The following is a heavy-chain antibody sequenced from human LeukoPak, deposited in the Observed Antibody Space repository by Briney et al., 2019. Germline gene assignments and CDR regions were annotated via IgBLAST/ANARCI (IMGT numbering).Heavy chain of an antibody. V-gene: IGHV4-34*01. CDR1: GGSFSGYY. D-gene: IGHD2/OR15-2a*01. Sequence: SETLSLTCAVYGGSFSGYYWSWIRQPPGKGLEWIGEINHSGSTNYNPSLKSRVTISVDTSENQFSLKLSSVTAADTAVYYCARGIIDGGDGYFDYWGQGTLVTVSS. CDR3: ARGIIDGGDGYFDY. J-gene: IGHJ4*02. CDR2: INHSGST.